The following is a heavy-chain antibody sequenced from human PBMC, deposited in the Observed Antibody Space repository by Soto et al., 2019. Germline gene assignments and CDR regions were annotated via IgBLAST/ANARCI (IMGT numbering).Heavy chain of an antibody. D-gene: IGHD3-16*01. Sequence: GGSLRLSCAASGFTFDTYVMNWVRQAPGRGLEWVALIWYDGGNKYYADSVKGRFTISRDNSKNTLYLQMNSLRAEDTAVYYCARGARDFDYWGQGTLVTVSS. CDR2: IWYDGGNK. J-gene: IGHJ4*02. V-gene: IGHV3-33*01. CDR1: GFTFDTYV. CDR3: ARGARDFDY.